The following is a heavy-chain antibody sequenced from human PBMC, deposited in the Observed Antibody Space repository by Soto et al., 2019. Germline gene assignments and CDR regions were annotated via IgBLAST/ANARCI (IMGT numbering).Heavy chain of an antibody. V-gene: IGHV4-38-2*01. D-gene: IGHD6-19*01. CDR1: GYSISSCSY. CDR3: ARGHVMVVAGSTVDC. J-gene: IGHJ4*01. Sequence: PSEPLSLTCPVSGYSISSCSYWVWIRQPPGKGPEWSASIYHGGTTFYNPSLQRRITIPADKSHNPFSLNLRSVTAAYTAVYYCARGHVMVVAGSTVDCWGHGTLDTVSS. CDR2: IYHGGTT.